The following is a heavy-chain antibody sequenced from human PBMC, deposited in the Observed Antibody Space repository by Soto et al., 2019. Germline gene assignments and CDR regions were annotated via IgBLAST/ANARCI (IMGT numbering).Heavy chain of an antibody. CDR3: AKDGTYYDFWSGYFDY. Sequence: EVQLLESGGGLVQPGGSLRLSCAASGFTVSSYAMSWVRQAPGKGLEWVSTISGSGGTTYYADSMKGRFTISRDNSKSTLFLQMNSLRADDTAIYYCAKDGTYYDFWSGYFDYWGQGTLVTGSS. CDR1: GFTVSSYA. D-gene: IGHD3-3*01. J-gene: IGHJ4*02. CDR2: ISGSGGTT. V-gene: IGHV3-23*01.